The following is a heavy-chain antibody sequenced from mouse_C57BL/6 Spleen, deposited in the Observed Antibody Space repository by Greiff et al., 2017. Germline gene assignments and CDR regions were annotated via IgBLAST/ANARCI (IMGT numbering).Heavy chain of an antibody. CDR2: ISSGGSYT. J-gene: IGHJ2*01. D-gene: IGHD4-1*02. Sequence: DVKLVESGGDLVKPGGSLKLSCAASGFTFSSYGMSWVRQTPDKRLEWVATISSGGSYTYYPDSVKGRFTISRDNAKNTLYLQMSSLKSEDTAMYYCARHTTGTFDYWGQGTTLTVSS. V-gene: IGHV5-6*02. CDR3: ARHTTGTFDY. CDR1: GFTFSSYG.